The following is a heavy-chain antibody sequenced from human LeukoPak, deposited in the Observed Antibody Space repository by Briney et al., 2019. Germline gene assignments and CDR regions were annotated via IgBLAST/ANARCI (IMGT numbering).Heavy chain of an antibody. D-gene: IGHD5-12*01. J-gene: IGHJ4*02. V-gene: IGHV3-53*01. CDR1: GFTVSSNY. CDR3: ARQNSGYDYLGLGAFDY. CDR2: IYSGGST. Sequence: PGGSLRLSCAASGFTVSSNYMSGVRQAPGKGLEWVSVIYSGGSTYYADSVKGRFTISRDNSKNTLYLQMNSLRAEDTAVYYCARQNSGYDYLGLGAFDYWGQGTLVTVSS.